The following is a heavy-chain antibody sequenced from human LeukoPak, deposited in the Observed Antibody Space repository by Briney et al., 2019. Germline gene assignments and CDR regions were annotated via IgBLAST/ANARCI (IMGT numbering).Heavy chain of an antibody. V-gene: IGHV3-48*03. CDR3: VVHSATSCY. J-gene: IGHJ4*02. CDR1: GFTLSSYE. Sequence: PGGSLRLSCATSGFTLSSYEMNWVRQAPGRGRERISYMTTSGPSTYYADSVNGRFTISRDNGKTALSLQMNRLRAEDTAVYYCVVHSATSCYWGQGTLVTVSS. D-gene: IGHD1-26*01. CDR2: MTTSGPST.